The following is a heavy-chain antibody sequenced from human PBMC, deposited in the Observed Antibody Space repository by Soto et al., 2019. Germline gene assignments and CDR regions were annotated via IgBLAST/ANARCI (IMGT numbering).Heavy chain of an antibody. CDR3: ARDMSGGTYNYYYGMDV. J-gene: IGHJ6*02. Sequence: GGALRLSCAASGFSFISYAMTWVRQAPWRGLEWVSAISGSGSPTYYADSVKGRFTISRDNSKNTLYLQMNSLRADDTAVYYCARDMSGGTYNYYYGMDVWGQGTTVTVS. D-gene: IGHD1-26*01. CDR1: GFSFISYA. CDR2: ISGSGSPT. V-gene: IGHV3-23*01.